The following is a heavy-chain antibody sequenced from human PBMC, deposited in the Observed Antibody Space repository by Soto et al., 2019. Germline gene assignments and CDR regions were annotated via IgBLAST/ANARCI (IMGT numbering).Heavy chain of an antibody. CDR1: GFTFSSYA. J-gene: IGHJ3*02. Sequence: PGGSLRLSCAASGFTFSSYAMSWVRQAPGKGLEWVSAISGSGGSTYYADSVKGRFTISRDNSKNTLYLQMNSLRAEDTAVYYCAKRLGYCSGGSCYPEAFDIWGQGTMVTVSS. CDR3: AKRLGYCSGGSCYPEAFDI. V-gene: IGHV3-23*01. CDR2: ISGSGGST. D-gene: IGHD2-15*01.